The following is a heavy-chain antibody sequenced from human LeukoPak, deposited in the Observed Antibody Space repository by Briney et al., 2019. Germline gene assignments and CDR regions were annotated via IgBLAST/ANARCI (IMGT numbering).Heavy chain of an antibody. D-gene: IGHD6-19*01. CDR3: AKSYSSGWRFDP. CDR2: ISGSGGST. CDR1: GFTFSTYA. J-gene: IGHJ5*02. V-gene: IGHV3-23*01. Sequence: GGSLRLSCAASGFTFSTYAMSWVRQAPGKGLEWVSGISGSGGSTYYADSVKGRFTISRDNSENTMYLQMNSLRAEDTAVYYCAKSYSSGWRFDPWGQGTLVTVSS.